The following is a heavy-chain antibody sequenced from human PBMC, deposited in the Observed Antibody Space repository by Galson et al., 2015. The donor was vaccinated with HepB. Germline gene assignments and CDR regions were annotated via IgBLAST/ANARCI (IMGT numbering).Heavy chain of an antibody. V-gene: IGHV1-2*02. D-gene: IGHD2-2*02. Sequence: SVKVSCKASGYTFTGYYMHWVRQAPGQGLEWMGWINPNSGGTNYAQKFQGRVTMTRDTSISTAYMELSRLRSDDTAVYYCARDGRGLLYCSSTSCYRKIYYYYYMDVWGKGTTVTVSS. CDR3: ARDGRGLLYCSSTSCYRKIYYYYYMDV. J-gene: IGHJ6*03. CDR1: GYTFTGYY. CDR2: INPNSGGT.